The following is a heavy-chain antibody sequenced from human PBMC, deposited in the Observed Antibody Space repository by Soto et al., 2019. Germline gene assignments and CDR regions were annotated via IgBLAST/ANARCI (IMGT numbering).Heavy chain of an antibody. V-gene: IGHV1-69*06. CDR3: ATVYYDFGGGYYGGNWFDP. CDR2: IIPIFGTA. CDR1: GGTFSSYA. D-gene: IGHD3-3*01. J-gene: IGHJ5*02. Sequence: ASVIVSCTASGGTFSSYAISWVRQAPGQGLEWMGGIIPIFGTANYAQKFQGRVTITADKSTSTAYMELSSLRSEETAVYYCATVYYDFGGGYYGGNWFDPWGQGPLVTVSS.